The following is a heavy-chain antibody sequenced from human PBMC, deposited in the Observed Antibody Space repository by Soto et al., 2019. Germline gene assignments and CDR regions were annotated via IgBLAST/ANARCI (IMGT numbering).Heavy chain of an antibody. CDR3: AKDPGTWGPIDY. D-gene: IGHD1-7*01. V-gene: IGHV3-23*01. CDR1: VFTFSSYA. CDR2: ISGSGVST. J-gene: IGHJ4*02. Sequence: GSLRLSCAASVFTFSSYAMSWVRQAPGKGLEWVSAISGSGVSTYYADSVKGRFTISRDNSKNTLYLQMNSLRAEDTAVYYCAKDPGTWGPIDYWGQGTLVTVSS.